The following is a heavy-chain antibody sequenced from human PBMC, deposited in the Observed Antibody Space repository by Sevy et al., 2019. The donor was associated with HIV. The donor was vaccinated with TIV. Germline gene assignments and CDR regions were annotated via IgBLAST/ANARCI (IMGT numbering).Heavy chain of an antibody. CDR1: GGSIGSNSFY. CDR3: ARQKVPSAYYYDTSGRQGKADFDS. V-gene: IGHV4-39*01. D-gene: IGHD3-22*01. CDR2: VSYCGST. J-gene: IGHJ4*02. Sequence: SETLSLTCTVSGGSIGSNSFYWGWIRQPPGKELEWIGTVSYCGSTYYNPSLRSRVTISVEASKKQFSLKLSSVTAADTAVYYCARQKVPSAYYYDTSGRQGKADFDSWGQGTLVTVSS.